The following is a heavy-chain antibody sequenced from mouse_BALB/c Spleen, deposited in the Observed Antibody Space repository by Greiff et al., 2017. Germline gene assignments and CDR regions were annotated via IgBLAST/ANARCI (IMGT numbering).Heavy chain of an antibody. CDR3: AREDDYIDY. CDR2: ISSGGST. Sequence: EVQGVESGGGLVKPGGSLKLSCAASGFTFSSYAMSWVRQTPEKRLEWVASISSGGSTYYPDSVKGRFTISRDNARNILYLQMSSLRSEDTAMYYCAREDDYIDYWGQGTTLTVSS. CDR1: GFTFSSYA. J-gene: IGHJ2*01. V-gene: IGHV5-6-5*01. D-gene: IGHD2-3*01.